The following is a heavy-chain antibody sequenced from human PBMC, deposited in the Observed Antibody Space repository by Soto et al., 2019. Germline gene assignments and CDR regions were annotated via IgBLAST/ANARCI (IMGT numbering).Heavy chain of an antibody. CDR1: GFTFSSYG. D-gene: IGHD2-2*02. J-gene: IGHJ4*02. Sequence: QVQLVESGGGVVQPGRSLRLSCAASGFTFSSYGMHWVRQAPGKGLEWVAVISYDGSNKYYADSVKGRFTISRDNSKNTLYLQMNSLRAEDTAVYYCAKDQTSNIVVVPAAIPDWGQGTLVTVSS. CDR2: ISYDGSNK. V-gene: IGHV3-30*18. CDR3: AKDQTSNIVVVPAAIPD.